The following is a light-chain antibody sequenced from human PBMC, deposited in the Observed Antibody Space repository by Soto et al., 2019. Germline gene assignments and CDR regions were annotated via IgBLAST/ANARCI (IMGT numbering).Light chain of an antibody. CDR1: SSNIGSNY. CDR3: AAWDDSLSGLWV. J-gene: IGLJ3*02. Sequence: QSVLTQPPSASGTPGQRVTISCSGSSSNIGSNYVYWYQQLPGTAPKLLIYRNNQWPSGVPDRFSGSKSGTSASLAISGLRSEDEADYYCAAWDDSLSGLWVFGGGTQLTVL. CDR2: RNN. V-gene: IGLV1-47*01.